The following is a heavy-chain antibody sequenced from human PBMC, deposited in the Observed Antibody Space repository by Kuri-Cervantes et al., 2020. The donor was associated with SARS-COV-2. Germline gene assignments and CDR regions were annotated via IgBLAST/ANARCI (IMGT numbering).Heavy chain of an antibody. J-gene: IGHJ4*02. CDR3: ATQGTIYYYDTL. CDR1: GFTFSSYW. D-gene: IGHD3-22*01. V-gene: IGHV3-74*01. Sequence: GGSLRLSCAASGFTFSSYWMHWVRQAPGKGLVWVSRINSDGSSTSYADSVKGRFTISRDNAKNTLYLQMNSLRVEDTAVYYCATQGTIYYYDTLWGQGTLVTVSS. CDR2: INSDGSST.